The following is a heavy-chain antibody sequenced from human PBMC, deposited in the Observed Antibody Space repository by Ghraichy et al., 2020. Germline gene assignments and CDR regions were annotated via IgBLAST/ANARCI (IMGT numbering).Heavy chain of an antibody. CDR3: ARSQLFGVLSHYYHYAMDV. CDR2: MSPNSGNR. Sequence: ASVKVSCKASGYTFFSNDINWVRQATGQGLEWMGWMSPNSGNRGYAQKFQGRVTMTSNTSISTAYMELSSLGSEDTAVYYCARSQLFGVLSHYYHYAMDVWGQGTTVTVSS. D-gene: IGHD3-3*01. CDR1: GYTFFSND. V-gene: IGHV1-8*01. J-gene: IGHJ6*02.